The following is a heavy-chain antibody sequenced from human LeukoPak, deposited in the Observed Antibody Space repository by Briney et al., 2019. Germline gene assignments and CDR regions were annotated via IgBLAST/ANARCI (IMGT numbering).Heavy chain of an antibody. CDR2: ISYDGSNK. CDR3: AKGKED. CDR1: GFTFSSYG. J-gene: IGHJ4*02. V-gene: IGHV3-30*18. Sequence: PGGSLRLSCAAPGFTFSSYGMHWVRQAPGKGLEWVAVISYDGSNKYYADSVKGRFTISRDNSKNTLYLQMNSLRAEDTAVYYCAKGKEDWGQGTLVTVSS.